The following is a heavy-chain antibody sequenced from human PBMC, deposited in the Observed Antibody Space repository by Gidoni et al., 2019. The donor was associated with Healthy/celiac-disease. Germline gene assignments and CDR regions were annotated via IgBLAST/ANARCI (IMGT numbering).Heavy chain of an antibody. D-gene: IGHD2-8*01. J-gene: IGHJ6*02. V-gene: IGHV3-11*01. CDR3: ARDLGLVYASSYYYYGMDV. CDR1: GFTFSDSY. Sequence: QVQLVESGGCLVNPGWFLRLSCAASGFTFSDSYISWIRQAPGKGLEWVSYISSSGSTIYYADSVKGGFTISRDNAKNSLYLKMNSLRAEDTAVYYCARDLGLVYASSYYYYGMDVWGQGTTVTVSS. CDR2: ISSSGSTI.